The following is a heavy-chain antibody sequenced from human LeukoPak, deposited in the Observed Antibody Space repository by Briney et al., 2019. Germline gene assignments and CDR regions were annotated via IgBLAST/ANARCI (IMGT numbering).Heavy chain of an antibody. CDR1: GFSLRTSGLG. V-gene: IGHV2-5*01. Sequence: NVSGPTLVNPTQTLTLTCTFSGFSLRTSGLGVGWSRQAPGKALEWLALIYANDDKRYSPSLKSRLTITKDTSKNQVVLTMTNMDPVDTATYYCTQGPDIMGATRYWGQGTLVTVSS. D-gene: IGHD1-26*01. CDR2: IYANDDK. J-gene: IGHJ4*02. CDR3: TQGPDIMGATRY.